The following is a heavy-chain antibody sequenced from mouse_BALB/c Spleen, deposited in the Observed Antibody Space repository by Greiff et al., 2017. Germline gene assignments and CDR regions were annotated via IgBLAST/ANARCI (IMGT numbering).Heavy chain of an antibody. CDR3: ARGETGRFAY. CDR1: GYSFTSYY. J-gene: IGHJ3*01. V-gene: IGHV1-66*01. D-gene: IGHD4-1*01. CDR2: IFPGSGNT. Sequence: VQLQQSGPELVKPGASVKISCKASGYSFTSYYIHWVKQRPGQGLEWIGWIFPGSGNTKYNEKFKGKATLTADTSSSTAYMQLSSLTSEDSAVYFCARGETGRFAYWGQGTLVTVSA.